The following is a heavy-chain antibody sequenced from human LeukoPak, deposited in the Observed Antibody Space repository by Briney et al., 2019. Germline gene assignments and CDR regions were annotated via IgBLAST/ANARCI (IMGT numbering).Heavy chain of an antibody. CDR2: ISSSGSTI. CDR3: ARLGLRPYFDY. V-gene: IGHV3-48*03. CDR1: GFTFSSYE. J-gene: IGHJ4*02. Sequence: GGSLRLSCAASGFTFSSYEMNWVRQAPGKGLEWVSYISSSGSTIYYADSVKGRFTISRDNAKNSLYLQMNSLRAEDTAVYDCARLGLRPYFDYWGQGTLVTVSS. D-gene: IGHD4-17*01.